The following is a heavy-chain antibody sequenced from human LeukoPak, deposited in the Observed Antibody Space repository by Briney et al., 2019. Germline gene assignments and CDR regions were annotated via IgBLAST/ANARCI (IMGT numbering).Heavy chain of an antibody. CDR3: ARHVGPHSPPVDY. Sequence: GESLKISCKGSGYSFTSYWIGLVRQMPGKGLEWMRIIYPGDSDTRYSPSFQGRVTISADKSISTAYLQWSSLKASDTAMYYCARHVGPHSPPVDYWGQGTLVTVSS. CDR1: GYSFTSYW. CDR2: IYPGDSDT. V-gene: IGHV5-51*01. J-gene: IGHJ4*02.